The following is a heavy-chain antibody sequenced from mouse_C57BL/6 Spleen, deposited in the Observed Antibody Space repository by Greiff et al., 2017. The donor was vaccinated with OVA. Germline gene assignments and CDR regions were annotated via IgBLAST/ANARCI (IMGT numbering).Heavy chain of an antibody. CDR1: GFTFSDYG. CDR2: ISRGSGTT. V-gene: IGHV5-17*01. J-gene: IGHJ3*01. Sequence: EVQLVESGGGLVKPGASLKLSCAASGFTFSDYGMHWVRQAPEKGLEWVAYISRGSGTTYYADTVKGRFTLSRDNAKNTLFLPMTSLRSEDTAMYYCASVYYYGSNYGFAYWGQGTRVTVSA. CDR3: ASVYYYGSNYGFAY. D-gene: IGHD1-1*01.